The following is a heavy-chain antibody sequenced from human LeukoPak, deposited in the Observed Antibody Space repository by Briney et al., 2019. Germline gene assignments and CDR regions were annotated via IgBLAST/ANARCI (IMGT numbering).Heavy chain of an antibody. J-gene: IGHJ4*02. CDR3: AKDEGTYSSGWYYFDY. V-gene: IGHV3-23*01. CDR1: GFTFSSYA. D-gene: IGHD6-19*01. Sequence: GGSLRLSCAAPGFTFSSYAMSWVRQAPGKGLEWVSAISGSGGFTYYADSVKGRFTISRDNSKNTLYLQMNSLRAEDTAVYFCAKDEGTYSSGWYYFDYWGQGTLVTVSS. CDR2: ISGSGGFT.